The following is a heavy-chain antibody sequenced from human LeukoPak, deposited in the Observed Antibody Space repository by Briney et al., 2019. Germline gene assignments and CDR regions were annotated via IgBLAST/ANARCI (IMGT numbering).Heavy chain of an antibody. V-gene: IGHV3-53*01. D-gene: IGHD6-25*01. CDR2: IFSGGTT. CDR1: GFTVSSNY. CDR3: ARGSTITSAPGAFDI. J-gene: IGHJ3*02. Sequence: GGSLRLSCAASGFTVSSNYMSWVRQAPGKGLEWVLVIFSGGTTYYADSVKGRFTISRDNSKNTLYFQMNSLRVEDTAVYYCARGSTITSAPGAFDIWGQGTVVTVSS.